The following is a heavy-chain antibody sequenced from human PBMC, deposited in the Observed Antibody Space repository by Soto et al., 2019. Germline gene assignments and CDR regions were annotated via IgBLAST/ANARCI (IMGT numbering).Heavy chain of an antibody. CDR3: ARCDYEGVFDS. CDR1: EVTIGNYW. D-gene: IGHD4-17*01. J-gene: IGHJ4*02. Sequence: PGLSLRLSCAAAEVTIGNYWMHWVSQAPRKGLVWVSRIHGAGSSTTYAVSVKARFTISRDNAKTTLYLQMNSLRAEDTAIYYCARCDYEGVFDSWGQGPLVTVPQ. V-gene: IGHV3-74*01. CDR2: IHGAGSST.